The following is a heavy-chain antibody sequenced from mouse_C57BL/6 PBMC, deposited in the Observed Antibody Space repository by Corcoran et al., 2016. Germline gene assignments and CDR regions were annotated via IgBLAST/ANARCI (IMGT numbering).Heavy chain of an antibody. D-gene: IGHD1-3*01. Sequence: EVQLQQSGAELVRPGASVKLSCTASGFNIKDYYMHWVKQRPEQGLEWIGRIDPEDGDTEYAPKFQGKATMTADTSSNTAYLQLSSLTSEDTAFYYCTTGSSEGYFDVWGTGTTVTVSS. J-gene: IGHJ1*03. V-gene: IGHV14-1*01. CDR3: TTGSSEGYFDV. CDR2: IDPEDGDT. CDR1: GFNIKDYY.